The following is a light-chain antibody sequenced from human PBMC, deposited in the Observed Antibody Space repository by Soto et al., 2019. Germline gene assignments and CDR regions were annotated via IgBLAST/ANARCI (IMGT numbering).Light chain of an antibody. Sequence: QMTQSPSSLFASVGDRVTITCRASQSISSHLNCYQQKVGQTPRLLIYAASTLQREVPPSFSGSGSGTEFPLSIRGLQREDFATYYCQQSHSAPLAFGGGTKIQI. CDR3: QQSHSAPLA. V-gene: IGKV1-39*01. J-gene: IGKJ4*01. CDR2: AAS. CDR1: QSISSH.